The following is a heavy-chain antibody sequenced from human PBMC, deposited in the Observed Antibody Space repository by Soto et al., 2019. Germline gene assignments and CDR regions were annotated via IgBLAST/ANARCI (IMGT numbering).Heavy chain of an antibody. CDR1: GGSISAYY. V-gene: IGHV4-59*01. CDR2: IYNSGST. J-gene: IGHJ4*02. D-gene: IGHD3-10*02. CDR3: ARVLSGVVDHHFDD. Sequence: QVQLQESGPGLVKPSETLSLTCTVSGGSISAYYWSWIRQPPGKGLEWIGYIYNSGSTNSNPSRRRRVTISVDTPKNQFSLNLRSVTAADTAVYYCARVLSGVVDHHFDDWGQGTLVTVSS.